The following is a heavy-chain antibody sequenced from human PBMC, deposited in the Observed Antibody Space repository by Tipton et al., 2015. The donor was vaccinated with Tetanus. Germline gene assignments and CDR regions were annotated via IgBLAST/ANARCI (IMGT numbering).Heavy chain of an antibody. J-gene: IGHJ4*02. V-gene: IGHV4-61*08. Sequence: TLSLTCSVSGGSLRSGDYQWNWIRQPPGKGLEWLAYISPSGRTNSNYSLKSRITISQDKSKNQLSLRLSSVTPADTAIYFCTRERLDSSGWFSQHFFDSWGRGIVVTVSS. CDR2: ISPSGRT. D-gene: IGHD6-19*01. CDR1: GGSLRSGDYQ. CDR3: TRERLDSSGWFSQHFFDS.